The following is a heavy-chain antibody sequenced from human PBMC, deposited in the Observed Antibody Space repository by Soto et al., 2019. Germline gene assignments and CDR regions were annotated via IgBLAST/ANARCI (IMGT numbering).Heavy chain of an antibody. J-gene: IGHJ5*02. CDR2: VYYSGNT. D-gene: IGHD4-17*01. CDR1: GGSLSSYY. Sequence: QVQLQESGPGLVKPAETLSLTCTVSGGSLSSYYWTWIRQPPGKGLEWIGYVYYSGNTNYNPSLKSRVTISVDTSKNQFSLKLGSVTAADTAAYYCAKLPWADYGGIFDPWGQGTLVTVSS. V-gene: IGHV4-59*01. CDR3: AKLPWADYGGIFDP.